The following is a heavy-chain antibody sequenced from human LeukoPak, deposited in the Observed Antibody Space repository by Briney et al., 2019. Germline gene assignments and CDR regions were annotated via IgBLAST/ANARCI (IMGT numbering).Heavy chain of an antibody. D-gene: IGHD4/OR15-4a*01. Sequence: PGGSLRLSCAASGFHFSSCAMHWVRQAPGKGLEWVAYIRYDGDNKRYADSVKGRFTVSRNNSKDTVYLQMNSLRREDTAMYYCTKGDDYGATTRLPKFNWFDPWGQGTLVLVSS. CDR2: IRYDGDNK. CDR3: TKGDDYGATTRLPKFNWFDP. J-gene: IGHJ5*02. CDR1: GFHFSSCA. V-gene: IGHV3-30*02.